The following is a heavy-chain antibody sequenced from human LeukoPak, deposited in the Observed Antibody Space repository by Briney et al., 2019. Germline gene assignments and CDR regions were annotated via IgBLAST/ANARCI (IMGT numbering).Heavy chain of an antibody. V-gene: IGHV3-7*03. CDR3: ARDQYDTWSRRGNFDS. CDR1: GFTFSSYW. Sequence: TGGSLRLSCAASGFTFSSYWMSWVRQAPGKGLEWVANINQDGGEQNYVDSVKGRFTISRDNAENSLYLQMNSLRAEDTAVFYCARDQYDTWSRRGNFDSWGQGTLVIVSS. D-gene: IGHD3-3*01. J-gene: IGHJ4*02. CDR2: INQDGGEQ.